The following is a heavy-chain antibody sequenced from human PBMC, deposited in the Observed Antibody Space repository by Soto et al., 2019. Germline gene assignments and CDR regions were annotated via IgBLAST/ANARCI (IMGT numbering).Heavy chain of an antibody. CDR1: GGTFSSYA. Sequence: SVKVSCKASGGTFSSYAISWVRQAPGQGLEWMGGIIPIFGTANYAQKFQGRVTITADGSTSTAYMELSSLRSEDTAVYYCARDGEYYYSSVNEYWWFDPWGQGTLVTVSS. J-gene: IGHJ5*02. V-gene: IGHV1-69*13. CDR2: IIPIFGTA. CDR3: ARDGEYYYSSVNEYWWFDP. D-gene: IGHD3-22*01.